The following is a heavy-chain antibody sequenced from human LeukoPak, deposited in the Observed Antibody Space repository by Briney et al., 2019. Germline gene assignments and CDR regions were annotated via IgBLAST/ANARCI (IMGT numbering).Heavy chain of an antibody. CDR3: AKDMDYYGSGSYDY. CDR2: ISSSSTTI. CDR1: GFTFSKNS. J-gene: IGHJ4*02. V-gene: IGHV3-48*04. D-gene: IGHD3-10*01. Sequence: GGSLRLSCAASGFTFSKNSMNWVRQAPGKGLEWVSYISSSSTTIYYADSVKGRFTISRDNAKNSLYLQMNSLRAEDTALYYCAKDMDYYGSGSYDYWGQGTLVTVSS.